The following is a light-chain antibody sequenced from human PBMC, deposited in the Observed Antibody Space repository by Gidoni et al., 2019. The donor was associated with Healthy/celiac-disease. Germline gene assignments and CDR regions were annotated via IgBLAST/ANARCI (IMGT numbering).Light chain of an antibody. J-gene: IGLJ1*01. V-gene: IGLV1-44*01. CDR2: SNN. Sequence: QSVLTQPPSASGTPGQRVTISCSGSSYNIGSNTVNWYQQLPGTAPKLLIYSNNQRPSGVPDRCSGSKSGTSASLAISGLQSEDEADYYCAAWDDSLNGYVFGTGTKVTVL. CDR3: AAWDDSLNGYV. CDR1: SYNIGSNT.